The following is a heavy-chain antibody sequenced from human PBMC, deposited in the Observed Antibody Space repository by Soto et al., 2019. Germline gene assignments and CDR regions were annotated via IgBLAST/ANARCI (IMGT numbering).Heavy chain of an antibody. CDR2: ISGSVDST. J-gene: IGHJ4*02. CDR3: AKALYGGFTY. CDR1: GFTFSVYA. D-gene: IGHD3-10*01. V-gene: IGHV3-23*01. Sequence: EVRLLESGGGLVQPGGSLRLSCAASGFTFSVYARSWVRQAPGKGLEWVSGISGSVDSTHYADSVKGRFTVSRDNSKSMLYLQTNSLRAEDTAIYYCAKALYGGFTYWGQGTLVTVSS.